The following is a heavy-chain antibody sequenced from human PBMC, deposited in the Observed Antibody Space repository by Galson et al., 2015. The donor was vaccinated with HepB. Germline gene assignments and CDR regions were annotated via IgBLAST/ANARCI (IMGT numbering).Heavy chain of an antibody. Sequence: SLRLSCAASGFTFSDYYMSWIRQAPGKGLEWVSYISSSSSYTNYADSVKGRFTISRDNAKNSLYLQMNSLRAEDTAVYYCARIAAAGNWFDPWGQGTLVTVSS. J-gene: IGHJ5*02. V-gene: IGHV3-11*06. CDR2: ISSSSSYT. CDR3: ARIAAAGNWFDP. CDR1: GFTFSDYY. D-gene: IGHD6-13*01.